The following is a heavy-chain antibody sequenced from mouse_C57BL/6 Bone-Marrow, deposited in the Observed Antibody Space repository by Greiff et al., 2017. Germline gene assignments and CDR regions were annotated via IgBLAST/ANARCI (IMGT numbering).Heavy chain of an antibody. CDR3: ERETGY. J-gene: IGHJ2*01. CDR2: ISDGGSYT. Sequence: VQLQQSGGGLVKPGGSLTLSCAASGFTFSSYAMSWVRQTPGKRLEWVATISDGGSYTYYPDNVKGRFTISRDTAKNNLYMQMSHLKAEDTAMYYWERETGYWGRGTTLTVSS. V-gene: IGHV5-4*01. CDR1: GFTFSSYA.